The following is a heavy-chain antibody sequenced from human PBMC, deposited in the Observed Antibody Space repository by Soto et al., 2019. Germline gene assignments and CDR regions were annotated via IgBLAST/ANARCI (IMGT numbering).Heavy chain of an antibody. D-gene: IGHD5-12*01. V-gene: IGHV5-51*01. CDR3: ARGGYDSRRYYYYYGMDV. CDR1: GYSFTSYW. CDR2: IYPGDSDT. J-gene: IGHJ6*02. Sequence: GESLKISCKGSGYSFTSYWIGWVRQMPGKGLEWMGIIYPGDSDTRYSPSFQGQVTISADKSISTAYLQWSSLKASDTAMYYCARGGYDSRRYYYYYGMDVWGQGTTVTVSS.